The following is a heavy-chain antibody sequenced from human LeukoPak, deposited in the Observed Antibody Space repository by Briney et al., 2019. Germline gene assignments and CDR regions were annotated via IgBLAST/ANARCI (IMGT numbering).Heavy chain of an antibody. J-gene: IGHJ4*02. D-gene: IGHD6-19*01. Sequence: GGSLRLSCAASGFTFSSYEMNWVRQAAGKGLEWISYISSSGSTIYYADSVKGRFTISRDNAKNSLYLQMNSLRAEDTAVYYCARTGYSSGCLDYWGQGTLVTVSS. V-gene: IGHV3-48*03. CDR2: ISSSGSTI. CDR1: GFTFSSYE. CDR3: ARTGYSSGCLDY.